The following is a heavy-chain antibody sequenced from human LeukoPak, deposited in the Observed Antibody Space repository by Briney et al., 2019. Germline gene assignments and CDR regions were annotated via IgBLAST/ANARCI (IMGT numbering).Heavy chain of an antibody. CDR3: ARRGVPLEGFADPWGFGDAFDI. D-gene: IGHD3-10*01. Sequence: SQTLSLTCTVSGGSISSGGYYWSWIRQHPGKGLEWIGYIYYSGSTYYNPSLKSRVTISVDTSKNQFSLKLSSVTAADTAVYYCARRGVPLEGFADPWGFGDAFDIWGQGTMVTVSS. CDR1: GGSISSGGYY. J-gene: IGHJ3*02. V-gene: IGHV4-31*03. CDR2: IYYSGST.